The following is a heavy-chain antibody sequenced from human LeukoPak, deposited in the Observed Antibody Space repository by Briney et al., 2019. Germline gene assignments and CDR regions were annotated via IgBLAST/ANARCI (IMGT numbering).Heavy chain of an antibody. D-gene: IGHD2-2*01. CDR3: AKAYCGSTICYGGGKIDY. Sequence: QPGGSLRLSCAASGFTFINYGMHWVRQAPGKGLEWVTFIPYDGSNKYYADSVKGRFTISRDNSKNTLYLQMNSLRAEDTAVYYCAKAYCGSTICYGGGKIDYWGQGTLVTVPS. CDR1: GFTFINYG. CDR2: IPYDGSNK. J-gene: IGHJ4*02. V-gene: IGHV3-30*02.